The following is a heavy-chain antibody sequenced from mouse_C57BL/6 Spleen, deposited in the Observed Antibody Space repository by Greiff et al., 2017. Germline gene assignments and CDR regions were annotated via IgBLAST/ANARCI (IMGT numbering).Heavy chain of an antibody. Sequence: VQLQQSGPELVKPGASVKISCKASGYAFSSSWMNWVKQRPGKGLEWIGRIYPGDGDTNYNGKFKGKATLTADKSSSTAYMQLSSLTSEDSAVYFCARWGTTVTMDYWGQGTSVTVSS. CDR2: IYPGDGDT. D-gene: IGHD1-1*01. CDR1: GYAFSSSW. CDR3: ARWGTTVTMDY. V-gene: IGHV1-82*01. J-gene: IGHJ4*01.